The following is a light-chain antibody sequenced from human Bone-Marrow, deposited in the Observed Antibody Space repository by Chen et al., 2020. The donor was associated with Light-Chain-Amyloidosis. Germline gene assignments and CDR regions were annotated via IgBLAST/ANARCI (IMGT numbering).Light chain of an antibody. CDR3: QSADSSGTNWV. CDR1: ALPKEN. CDR2: KDS. J-gene: IGLJ3*02. V-gene: IGLV3-25*03. Sequence: SYELTQPPSVSVSPGQTARITCSGDALPKENAYWYQQKPGQAPVLVIYKDSERPLGIPERFSGSSSGTTVTLTISGVQAEDEADYYCQSADSSGTNWVFGGGTKLTVL.